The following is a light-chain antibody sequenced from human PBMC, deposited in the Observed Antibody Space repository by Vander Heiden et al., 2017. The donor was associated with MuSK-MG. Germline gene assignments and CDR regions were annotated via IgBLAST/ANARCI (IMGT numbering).Light chain of an antibody. Sequence: EIVMTQSPATLSVSPGERATLSCRASQSISINLAWYQQKPGQAPRLLIYGASTRATGIPARFSGSGSGTEFTLSISILQSEDFAVYYCQYDTTWAETFGPGTRVEMK. CDR1: QSISIN. V-gene: IGKV3-15*01. CDR2: GAS. J-gene: IGKJ1*01. CDR3: QYDTTWAET.